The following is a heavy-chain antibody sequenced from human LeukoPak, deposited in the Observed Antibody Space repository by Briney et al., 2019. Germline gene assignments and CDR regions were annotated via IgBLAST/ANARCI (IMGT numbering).Heavy chain of an antibody. Sequence: GGSLRLSCAASGFTVSSNYMSWVRQAPGKGLEWVSVIYSGGSTYYADSVKGRFTISRDNSKNTLYLQMNSLRAEDTAVYYCARSVLSYYYYGMDVWGQGTTATVSS. J-gene: IGHJ6*02. CDR3: ARSVLSYYYYGMDV. D-gene: IGHD4/OR15-4a*01. CDR1: GFTVSSNY. CDR2: IYSGGST. V-gene: IGHV3-53*01.